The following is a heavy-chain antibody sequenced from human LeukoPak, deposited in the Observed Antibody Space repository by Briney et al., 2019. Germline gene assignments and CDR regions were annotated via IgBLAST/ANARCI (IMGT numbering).Heavy chain of an antibody. CDR1: GFSFTSYL. CDR3: ATFPSSSSLRGDY. Sequence: GESLKTSCKGSGFSFTSYLIAWVRQRPGQGLEGVGIIDPGDSETRYSASFQGQVHLSPEKSMGPAFLDWDSLQASDTDVYFCATFPSSSSLRGDYWGQGTLVTVSS. CDR2: IDPGDSET. J-gene: IGHJ4*02. V-gene: IGHV5-51*01. D-gene: IGHD2-2*01.